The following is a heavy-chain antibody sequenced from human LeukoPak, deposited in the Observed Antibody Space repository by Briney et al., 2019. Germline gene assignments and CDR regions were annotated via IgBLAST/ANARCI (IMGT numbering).Heavy chain of an antibody. CDR2: ISSDSTHI. Sequence: GGSLRLSCAASGFTFNIFGMNWVRQAPGKGLEWVSSISSDSTHIYYADSVKGRFTISRDNAKNSLFLEMNSLRAEDTAFYYCARDLHCSSTSCYSALFDYWGQGTLVTVSS. D-gene: IGHD2-2*01. V-gene: IGHV3-21*01. CDR3: ARDLHCSSTSCYSALFDY. J-gene: IGHJ4*02. CDR1: GFTFNIFG.